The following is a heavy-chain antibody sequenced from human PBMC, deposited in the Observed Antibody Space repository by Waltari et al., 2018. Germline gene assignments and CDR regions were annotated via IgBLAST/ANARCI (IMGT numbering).Heavy chain of an antibody. Sequence: EVQLVESGGGLVQPGGSLRLSCEASGFTFSSYWMSWVRQAPGKGLEWVANIKEDGGEKYYVDSVKGRFTISRDNAKKSLYLQMNSLRGEDTAIYYCARDAWELLPLYYYYGMDVWGQGTTVTVSS. D-gene: IGHD1-26*01. CDR1: GFTFSSYW. CDR3: ARDAWELLPLYYYYGMDV. J-gene: IGHJ6*02. V-gene: IGHV3-7*01. CDR2: IKEDGGEK.